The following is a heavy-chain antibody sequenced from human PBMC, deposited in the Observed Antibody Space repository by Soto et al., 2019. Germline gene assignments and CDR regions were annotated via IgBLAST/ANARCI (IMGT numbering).Heavy chain of an antibody. Sequence: TGGSLRLSCAASGFTVSSNYMSWVRQAPGKGLEWVSVIYSGGSTYYADSVKGRFTISSDNSKNTLYLQMNSLRAEDTAVYYRAKAPRIKPAARLSIQRKYCGMDVWGQGTWVTV. J-gene: IGHJ6*02. CDR1: GFTVSSNY. V-gene: IGHV3-53*01. CDR3: AKAPRIKPAARLSIQRKYCGMDV. CDR2: IYSGGST. D-gene: IGHD2-2*01.